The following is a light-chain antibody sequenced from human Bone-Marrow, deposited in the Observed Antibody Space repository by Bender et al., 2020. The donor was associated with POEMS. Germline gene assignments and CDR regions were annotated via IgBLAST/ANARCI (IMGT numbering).Light chain of an antibody. CDR2: EGS. CDR1: RSDVGSYNL. J-gene: IGLJ3*02. CDR3: CSYAGSSSWV. Sequence: QSALTQPASVSGSPGQSITISCTGTRSDVGSYNLVSWYQHHPGKAPKLMIYEGSKGPSGVSNRFSGSKSGSTASRTISGLQAEDEADYFCCSYAGSSSWVFGGGTKVTVL. V-gene: IGLV2-23*01.